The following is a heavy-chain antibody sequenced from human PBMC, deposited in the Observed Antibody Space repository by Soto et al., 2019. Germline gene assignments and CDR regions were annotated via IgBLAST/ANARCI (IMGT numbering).Heavy chain of an antibody. CDR2: ISYDGSNK. V-gene: IGHV3-30-3*01. Sequence: GGSLRLSCAASGFTFSSYAMHWFRQAPGKGLEWVAVISYDGSNKYYADSVKGRFTISRDNSKNTLYLQMNSLRAEDTAVYYCARDGAEEMTYYYYGMDVWGQGTTVTVS. J-gene: IGHJ6*02. CDR3: ARDGAEEMTYYYYGMDV. CDR1: GFTFSSYA.